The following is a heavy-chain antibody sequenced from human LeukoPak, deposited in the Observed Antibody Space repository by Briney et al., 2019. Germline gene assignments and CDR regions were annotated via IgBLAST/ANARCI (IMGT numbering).Heavy chain of an antibody. Sequence: GGSLRLSCAASGFTFSSYAMHWVRQAPGKGLEWVAVISYDGSNKYYADSVKGRFTISRDNSKNTLYLRMNSLRAEDTAVYYCARATVKYDSSGYFDYWGQGTLVTVSS. J-gene: IGHJ4*02. CDR2: ISYDGSNK. D-gene: IGHD3-22*01. CDR3: ARATVKYDSSGYFDY. CDR1: GFTFSSYA. V-gene: IGHV3-30-3*01.